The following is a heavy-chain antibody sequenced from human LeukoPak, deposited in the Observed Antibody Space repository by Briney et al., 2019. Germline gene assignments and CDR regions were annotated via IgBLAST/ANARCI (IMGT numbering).Heavy chain of an antibody. CDR2: INEGGSDK. Sequence: GGSLRLSCAASGFTFSNYWMSWVRQAPGKGLEWAANINEGGSDKYYADSVKGRFSISRDNAENSLYLQMDSLRVEATAVYYCARFDSRRAFDIWGQGTMVTVS. J-gene: IGHJ3*02. D-gene: IGHD1-14*01. CDR3: ARFDSRRAFDI. V-gene: IGHV3-7*01. CDR1: GFTFSNYW.